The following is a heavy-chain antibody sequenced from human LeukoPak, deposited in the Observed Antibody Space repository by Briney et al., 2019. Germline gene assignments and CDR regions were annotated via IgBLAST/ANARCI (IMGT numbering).Heavy chain of an antibody. CDR3: ARTAYYDRADGNAYYRHFES. CDR1: GFSVTYNY. J-gene: IGHJ4*02. D-gene: IGHD3-22*01. Sequence: GGSLRLSCAASGFSVTYNYMSWVRQAPGQGLVWVSRIKNDGSTTTYADSVKGRFTISRDNAKNTLYLQMNSLRVEDTAVYYCARTAYYDRADGNAYYRHFESWGQGTLVTVSS. CDR2: IKNDGSTT. V-gene: IGHV3-74*01.